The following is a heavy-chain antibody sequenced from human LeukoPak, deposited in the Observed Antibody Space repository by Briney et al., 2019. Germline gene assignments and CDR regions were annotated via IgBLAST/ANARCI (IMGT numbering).Heavy chain of an antibody. CDR1: GGFFSGNY. CDR3: ARGFITRGYSGYDERGFDY. V-gene: IGHV4-34*01. CDR2: IYHSRCT. Sequence: SETLPLTCAVYGGFFSGNYWSWIGQPAARGREGIGEIYHSRCTNYNPPLKSRVTISVDTYKNQFSLKLSSVNAADTAVYYCARGFITRGYSGYDERGFDYWGQGTLVTVSS. J-gene: IGHJ4*02. D-gene: IGHD5-12*01.